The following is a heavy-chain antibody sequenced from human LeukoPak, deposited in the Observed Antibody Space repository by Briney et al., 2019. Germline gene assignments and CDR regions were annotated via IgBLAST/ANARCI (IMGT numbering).Heavy chain of an antibody. Sequence: GSLRLSCAASGFTFSDYYMTWVRQPPGKGLEWIGSIYYSGSTYYNPSLKSRVTISVDTSKNQFSLKLSSVTAADTAVYYCARHYEGSLDYWGQGTLVTVSS. J-gene: IGHJ4*02. CDR3: ARHYEGSLDY. D-gene: IGHD3-16*01. CDR1: GFTFSDYY. CDR2: IYYSGST. V-gene: IGHV4-39*01.